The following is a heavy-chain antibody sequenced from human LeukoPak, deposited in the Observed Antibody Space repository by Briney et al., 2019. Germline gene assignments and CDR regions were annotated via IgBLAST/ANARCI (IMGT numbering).Heavy chain of an antibody. J-gene: IGHJ4*02. Sequence: GGSLRLSCAASGFTFSSYGMHWVRQAPGKGLEWVAFIRYDGSKKYYTDSVKGRFTISRDNAKSSMWLQMNSLRDEDTAVYYCARDQTPFYWGQGSLVTVSS. V-gene: IGHV3-30*02. CDR1: GFTFSSYG. D-gene: IGHD2-15*01. CDR3: ARDQTPFY. CDR2: IRYDGSKK.